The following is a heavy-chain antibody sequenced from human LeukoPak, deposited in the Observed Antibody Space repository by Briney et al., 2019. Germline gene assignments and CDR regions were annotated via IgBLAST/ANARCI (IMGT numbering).Heavy chain of an antibody. CDR1: GFTFSSYS. D-gene: IGHD2-21*02. Sequence: GGSLRLSCAASGFTFSSYSITWVRQAPGKGLEWVSSISSSSSNIYYADSLKGRFTISRDNAKSSLYLQMNSLRAEDTAMYYCARDYCGGDCYRGLDIWGQGTMVTVSS. V-gene: IGHV3-21*01. J-gene: IGHJ3*02. CDR2: ISSSSSNI. CDR3: ARDYCGGDCYRGLDI.